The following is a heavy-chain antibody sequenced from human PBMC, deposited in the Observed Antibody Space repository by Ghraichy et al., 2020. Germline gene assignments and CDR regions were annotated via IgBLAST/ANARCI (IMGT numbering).Heavy chain of an antibody. Sequence: ASVKVSCKASGYSFSGYYIHWVRLAPGQGLEWMAWINPTTGATNYAQKFQGRVTVTRDTSISTAYMELSRLNSGDTAVYYCTRVKGTGVPFDSWGQGTLLTVSS. D-gene: IGHD3/OR15-3a*01. V-gene: IGHV1-2*02. CDR2: INPTTGAT. CDR3: TRVKGTGVPFDS. J-gene: IGHJ4*02. CDR1: GYSFSGYY.